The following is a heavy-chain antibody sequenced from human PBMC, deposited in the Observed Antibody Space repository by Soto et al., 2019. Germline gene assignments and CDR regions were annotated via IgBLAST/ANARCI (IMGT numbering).Heavy chain of an antibody. CDR2: INQDGSES. Sequence: EVQLVESGGGLVQPGGSLRLSCVVSGLTFSNYWMSWVRQAPGKGLEWVANINQDGSESYYVDSVKGRFTISRDNAKNLLYLQMPSLRAEDTAVYYCARPARECSSPGCANWGQGTLVTVSS. J-gene: IGHJ4*02. CDR3: ARPARECSSPGCAN. D-gene: IGHD2-2*01. V-gene: IGHV3-7*01. CDR1: GLTFSNYW.